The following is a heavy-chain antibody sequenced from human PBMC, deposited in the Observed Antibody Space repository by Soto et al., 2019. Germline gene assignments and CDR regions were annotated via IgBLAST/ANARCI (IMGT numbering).Heavy chain of an antibody. V-gene: IGHV1-69*01. CDR1: GDSFNDYP. D-gene: IGHD6-13*01. J-gene: IGHJ4*02. CDR2: TIPVSGTT. CDR3: ASSYGVSWYGDF. Sequence: QVQLVQSGAEVRKPGSSVKVSCHSSGDSFNDYPVTWVRQAPGQGLEWMGGTIPVSGTTNYAQEFQGRVTINADVSTSKVYMELSSLKYEDTALYYCASSYGVSWYGDFWGQGTLVTVSS.